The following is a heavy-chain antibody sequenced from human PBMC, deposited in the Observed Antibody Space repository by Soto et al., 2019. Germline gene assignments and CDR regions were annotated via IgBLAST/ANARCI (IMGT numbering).Heavy chain of an antibody. CDR2: ISWNSGSI. CDR3: AKDTGQYYDILTGYFDY. J-gene: IGHJ4*02. V-gene: IGHV3-9*01. Sequence: EVQLVESGGGLVQPGRSLRLSCAASGFTFDDYAMHWVRQAPGKGLEWVSGISWNSGSIGYADIVKGRFTISRNNAKNSLYLHRNSLRAEDTAWYYCAKDTGQYYDILTGYFDYWGQGTLVTVSS. CDR1: GFTFDDYA. D-gene: IGHD3-9*01.